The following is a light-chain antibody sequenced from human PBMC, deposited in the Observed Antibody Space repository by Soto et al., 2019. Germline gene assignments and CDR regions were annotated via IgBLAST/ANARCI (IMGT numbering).Light chain of an antibody. CDR3: QQYNNWPPA. J-gene: IGKJ1*01. Sequence: EIVLTQSPGTLSLSPGDRATLSCRASQTVSSTYLAWYQQRAGQAPRLIIYGVSSRAAGIPDRFSGSGSGTEFTLTISSLQSEDFAVYYCQQYNNWPPAFGQGTKVDIK. CDR1: QTVSSTY. CDR2: GVS. V-gene: IGKV3-20*01.